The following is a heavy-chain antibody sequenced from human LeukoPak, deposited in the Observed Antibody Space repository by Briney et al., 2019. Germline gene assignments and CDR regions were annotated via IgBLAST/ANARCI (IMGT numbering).Heavy chain of an antibody. CDR1: GFTFSSYG. J-gene: IGHJ6*03. Sequence: GSLRLSCAASGFTFSSYGMTWVRQAPGKGLEWVSVINDSGSSTFYADSVKGRFTISSDNSKNTLYLQMSGLRAEDTAVYYCAKDKNDYGDYYYMDVWGKGTTVTVSS. CDR3: AKDKNDYGDYYYMDV. D-gene: IGHD4-17*01. CDR2: INDSGSST. V-gene: IGHV3-23*01.